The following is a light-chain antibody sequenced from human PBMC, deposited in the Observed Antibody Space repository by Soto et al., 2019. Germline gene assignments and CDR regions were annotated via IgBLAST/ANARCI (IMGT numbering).Light chain of an antibody. CDR3: SSYAGSNNPYV. CDR2: EVT. J-gene: IGLJ1*01. Sequence: QSVLTQPPSASGSPGQSVTISCTGTSDDIGGYDYVSWYQQHPGKAPKLMIYEVTKRPLGVPDRFSGSKSGNTASLTVSGLQAEDEADYYCSSYAGSNNPYVFGTGTKVTVL. V-gene: IGLV2-8*01. CDR1: SDDIGGYDY.